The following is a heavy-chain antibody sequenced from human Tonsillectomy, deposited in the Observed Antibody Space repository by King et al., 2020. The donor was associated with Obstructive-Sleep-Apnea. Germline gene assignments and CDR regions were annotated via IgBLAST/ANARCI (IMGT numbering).Heavy chain of an antibody. V-gene: IGHV4-38-2*02. CDR1: GFSISSGFY. Sequence: VQLQESGPGLVKASDTLSLTCTVSGFSISSGFYWGWVRQPPGKGLEWIGTIYKSGRTYSNPSLKSRVTISMDSPNDQFSLKLSSVTAADTAVYYCARLFGTSLGLVSYFDYWGQGTLVSVSS. J-gene: IGHJ4*02. CDR2: IYKSGRT. CDR3: ARLFGTSLGLVSYFDY. D-gene: IGHD3-3*01.